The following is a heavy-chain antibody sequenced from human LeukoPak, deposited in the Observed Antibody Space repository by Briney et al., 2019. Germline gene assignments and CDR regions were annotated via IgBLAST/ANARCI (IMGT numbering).Heavy chain of an antibody. CDR1: GYTFTSYG. CDR3: ARRPRYCSTTSCYNEWYWFDP. CDR2: ISAYNGNT. D-gene: IGHD2-2*02. V-gene: IGHV1-18*01. J-gene: IGHJ5*02. Sequence: ASVKVSCKASGYTFTSYGISCVRQAPGQGLEWMGWISAYNGNTNYAQKLQGRVTMTTDKSTSTVYMEVRSLRSDDTAVYYCARRPRYCSTTSCYNEWYWFDPWGQGTLVTVSS.